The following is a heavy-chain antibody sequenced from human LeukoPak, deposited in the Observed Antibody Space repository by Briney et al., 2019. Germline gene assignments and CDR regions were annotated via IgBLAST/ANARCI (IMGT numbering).Heavy chain of an antibody. J-gene: IGHJ5*02. Sequence: SETLSLTCAVYGGSFSGYYWSWIRPPPGKGLEWIGEINHSGSTNYNPSLKSRVTISVDTSKNQFSLKLSSVTAADTAVYYCARGDGVVVVPAAIGWFDPWGQGTLVTVSS. CDR1: GGSFSGYY. CDR3: ARGDGVVVVPAAIGWFDP. D-gene: IGHD2-2*01. V-gene: IGHV4-34*01. CDR2: INHSGST.